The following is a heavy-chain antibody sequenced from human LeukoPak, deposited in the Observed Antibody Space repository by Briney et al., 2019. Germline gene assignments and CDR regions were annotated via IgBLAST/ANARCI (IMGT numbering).Heavy chain of an antibody. Sequence: ASVKVSCKASGGTFSSYAISWVRQAPGQGLEWMDRIIPIFGTANYAQKFQGRVTITTDESTSTAYMELSSLRSEDTAVYYCAYSNYRYYYYYYMDVWGKGTTVTVSS. CDR3: AYSNYRYYYYYYMDV. CDR2: IIPIFGTA. D-gene: IGHD4-11*01. CDR1: GGTFSSYA. V-gene: IGHV1-69*05. J-gene: IGHJ6*03.